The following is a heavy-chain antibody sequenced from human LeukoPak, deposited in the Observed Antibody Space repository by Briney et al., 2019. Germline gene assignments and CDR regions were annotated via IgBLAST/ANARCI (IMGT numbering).Heavy chain of an antibody. Sequence: ASVKVSCKASGSALSSYYMHWVRQAPGQGLEWMGWISAYNGNTNYAQKLQGRVTMTTDTSTSTAYMELRSLRSDDTAVYYCARGRGWPSRGFDYWGQGTLVTVSS. J-gene: IGHJ4*02. D-gene: IGHD3-10*01. V-gene: IGHV1-18*04. CDR3: ARGRGWPSRGFDY. CDR1: GSALSSYY. CDR2: ISAYNGNT.